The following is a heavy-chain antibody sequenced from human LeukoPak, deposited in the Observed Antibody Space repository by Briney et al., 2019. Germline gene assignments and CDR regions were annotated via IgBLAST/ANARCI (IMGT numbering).Heavy chain of an antibody. V-gene: IGHV3-7*01. CDR2: IKQDGSQK. CDR1: GLTFSSYW. Sequence: GGSLRLSCAASGLTFSSYWMSWVRQAPGKGLEWVANIKQDGSQKYYVDSVKGRFTISRDNAKNSLYLQMNSLRAEDTAVYYCARDRSYLDYWGQGTLVTVSS. J-gene: IGHJ4*02. CDR3: ARDRSYLDY.